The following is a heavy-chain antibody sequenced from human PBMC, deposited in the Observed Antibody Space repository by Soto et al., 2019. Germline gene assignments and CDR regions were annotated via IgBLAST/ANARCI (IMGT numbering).Heavy chain of an antibody. V-gene: IGHV3-23*01. Sequence: GGSLRLSCAASGFTFSSYAMSWVRQAPGKGLEWVSAISGSGGSTYYADSVKGRFTISRDNSKNTLYLQMNSLRAEDTAVNYWAKALLWGPKFGMDVWGQGTTVTV. CDR2: ISGSGGST. J-gene: IGHJ6*02. CDR3: AKALLWGPKFGMDV. CDR1: GFTFSSYA. D-gene: IGHD2-21*01.